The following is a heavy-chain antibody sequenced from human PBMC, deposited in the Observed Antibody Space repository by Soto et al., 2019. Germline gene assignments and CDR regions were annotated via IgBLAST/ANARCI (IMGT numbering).Heavy chain of an antibody. CDR1: GFTFSSYG. D-gene: IGHD3-3*01. V-gene: IGHV3-33*01. CDR3: SRGGERKFIKIFGGSPHYYYYYMDV. J-gene: IGHJ6*03. Sequence: QVQLVESGGGVVQPGRSLRLSCAASGFTFSSYGMHWVRQAPGKGLEWVAVIWYDGSNKYYADSVKGRFTISRDNSKNPLEPPKNNPRGEEKGGYYCSRGGERKFIKIFGGSPHYYYYYMDVWGKGTTVTVSS. CDR2: IWYDGSNK.